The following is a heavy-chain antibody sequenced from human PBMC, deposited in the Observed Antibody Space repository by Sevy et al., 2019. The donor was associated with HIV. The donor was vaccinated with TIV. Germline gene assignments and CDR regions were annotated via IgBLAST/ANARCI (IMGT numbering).Heavy chain of an antibody. V-gene: IGHV4-31*03. D-gene: IGHD2-2*01. CDR2: IYYSGST. CDR3: ARASPPIVVAPAASLRSFDY. Sequence: SETLSLTCTVSGGSISSGGYYWSWIRQHPGKGLEWIGYIYYSGSTYYNPSLKSRVTISVDTSKNQFSLKLSSVTAADTAVYYCARASPPIVVAPAASLRSFDYWGQGTLVTVSS. CDR1: GGSISSGGYY. J-gene: IGHJ4*02.